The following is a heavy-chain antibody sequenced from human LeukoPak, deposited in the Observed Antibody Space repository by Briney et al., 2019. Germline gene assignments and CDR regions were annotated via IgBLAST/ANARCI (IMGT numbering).Heavy chain of an antibody. J-gene: IGHJ3*02. Sequence: GASVKVSCKASGYTFTSYGISWVRQAPGQGLEWMGWISAYNGNTKYAQMVQDRVTMTTDTSTSTAYMELRSLRSDDTAVYYCARDGPPNYSNSSGYYSDAFDIWGQGTMVTVSS. CDR3: ARDGPPNYSNSSGYYSDAFDI. V-gene: IGHV1-18*01. CDR2: ISAYNGNT. CDR1: GYTFTSYG. D-gene: IGHD3-22*01.